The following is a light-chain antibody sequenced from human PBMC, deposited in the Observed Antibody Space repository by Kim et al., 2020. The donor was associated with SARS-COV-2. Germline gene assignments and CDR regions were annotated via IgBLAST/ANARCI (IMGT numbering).Light chain of an antibody. CDR3: QQSHTAPLLT. J-gene: IGKJ4*01. V-gene: IGKV1-39*01. CDR1: QPISTY. Sequence: DIQMTQSPSSLSASVGDRVTIACRASQPISTYLNWYQQKPGKAPKLLIYAASSLQSGVTSRFSGSGSGTDFTLTINSLQPEDFASYYCQQSHTAPLLTFGGGTKLNIK. CDR2: AAS.